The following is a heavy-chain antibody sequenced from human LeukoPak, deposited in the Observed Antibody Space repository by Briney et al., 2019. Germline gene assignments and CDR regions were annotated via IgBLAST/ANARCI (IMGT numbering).Heavy chain of an antibody. CDR2: IYTSGTT. Sequence: PSETLSLACTVSGGSISSYYWSWIRQPAGKGLEWIGCIYTSGTTNYNPSLKSRVTISVDTPKNQFSLKVTSVTATDTAVYFCASDDGYNRFDYWGQGILVTVSS. CDR3: ASDDGYNRFDY. J-gene: IGHJ4*02. D-gene: IGHD5-24*01. CDR1: GGSISSYY. V-gene: IGHV4-4*07.